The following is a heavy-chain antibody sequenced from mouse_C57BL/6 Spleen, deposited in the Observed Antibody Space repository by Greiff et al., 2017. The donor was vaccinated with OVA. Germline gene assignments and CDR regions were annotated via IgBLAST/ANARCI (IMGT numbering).Heavy chain of an antibody. CDR1: GFSLTSYG. J-gene: IGHJ4*01. Sequence: VQRVESGPGLVQPSQSLSITCTVSGFSLTSYGVHWVRQSPGKGLEWLGVIWSGGSTDYNAAFISRLSISKDNSKSQVFFKMNSLQADDTAIYYCARRGITTVVDYAMDYWGQGTSVTVSS. CDR3: ARRGITTVVDYAMDY. CDR2: IWSGGST. D-gene: IGHD1-1*01. V-gene: IGHV2-2*01.